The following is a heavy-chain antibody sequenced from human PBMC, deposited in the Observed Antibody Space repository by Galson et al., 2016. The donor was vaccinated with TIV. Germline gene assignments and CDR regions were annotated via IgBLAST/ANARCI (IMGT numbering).Heavy chain of an antibody. CDR3: AHHDYNNFFAY. CDR1: GFSLTTGGMR. V-gene: IGHV2-70*04. Sequence: PALVKPTQTLTLTCSFSGFSLTTGGMRVSWIRQPPGKALEWLARIDWDDDKFYSTSLRTRLTISKDTSKNQVVLTMTNMDPVDTATYYCAHHDYNNFFAYCRQGTLVTVSA. J-gene: IGHJ4*02. CDR2: IDWDDDK. D-gene: IGHD4-11*01.